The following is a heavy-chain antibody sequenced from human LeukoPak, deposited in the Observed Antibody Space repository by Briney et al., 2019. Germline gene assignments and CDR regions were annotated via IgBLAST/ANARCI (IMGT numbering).Heavy chain of an antibody. Sequence: GGSLRLSCAASGFTFSNFGMHWVRQAPGKGLEWVAVISYDGKNEYYTDSVKGRFTISRDNAKNTLYLQMNSLRAEDTAVYYCAKEGDSSSWYDLYDYWGQGTLVTVSS. V-gene: IGHV3-30*18. CDR2: ISYDGKNE. CDR3: AKEGDSSSWYDLYDY. D-gene: IGHD6-13*01. CDR1: GFTFSNFG. J-gene: IGHJ4*02.